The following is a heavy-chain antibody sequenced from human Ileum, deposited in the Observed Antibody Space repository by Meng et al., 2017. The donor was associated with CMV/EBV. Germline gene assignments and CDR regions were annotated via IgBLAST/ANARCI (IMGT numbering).Heavy chain of an antibody. CDR3: AKDLYGGEMYCNVRLGDSPFHV. V-gene: IGHV3-9*01. CDR1: GFTFNDYA. J-gene: IGHJ3*01. CDR2: INWNSGKI. Sequence: SLKISCEASGFTFNDYAMHWVRQIPGKGLEWVSGINWNSGKIGYAASVKGRFTISRDNAKNSLYLQMNNLRTEDTALYHCAKDLYGGEMYCNVRLGDSPFHVWGQGTMVDVSS. D-gene: IGHD2/OR15-2a*01.